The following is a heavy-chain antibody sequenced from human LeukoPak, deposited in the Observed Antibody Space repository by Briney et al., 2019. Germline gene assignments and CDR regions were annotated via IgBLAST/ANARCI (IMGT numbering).Heavy chain of an antibody. Sequence: SETLSLTCTVSGGSISSYYWSWIRQPAGKGLEWIGRIYTSGSTNYNPSLKSRVTMSVDTSKNQFSLKLSSVTAADTAVYYCARDLDRYPYNWFDPWGHGTLVTVTS. J-gene: IGHJ5*02. D-gene: IGHD1-14*01. CDR2: IYTSGST. CDR3: ARDLDRYPYNWFDP. V-gene: IGHV4-4*07. CDR1: GGSISSYY.